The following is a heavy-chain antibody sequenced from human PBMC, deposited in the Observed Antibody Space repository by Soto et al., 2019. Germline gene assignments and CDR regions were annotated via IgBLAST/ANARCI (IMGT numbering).Heavy chain of an antibody. CDR3: AKEKIGTSGCNWFHP. CDR2: ISGSGGST. J-gene: IGHJ5*02. D-gene: IGHD2-2*01. CDR1: GFIFSSYA. Sequence: ELQLLESGGGLVQPGGSLRLSCAASGFIFSSYAMSWVRQAPGKGLEWVSAISGSGGSTYYADSVKGRFTISRDNSKNTPYLQRNSLRAEDTAVYYCAKEKIGTSGCNWFHPWGQGTLVTVSS. V-gene: IGHV3-23*01.